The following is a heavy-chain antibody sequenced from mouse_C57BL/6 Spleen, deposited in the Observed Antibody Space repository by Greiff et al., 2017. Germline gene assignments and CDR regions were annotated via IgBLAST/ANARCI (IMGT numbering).Heavy chain of an antibody. D-gene: IGHD3-2*02. CDR2: IYPGDGDT. CDR3: ARQRDSSGYAMDY. CDR1: GYAFSSSW. Sequence: QVQLQQSGPELVKPGASVKISCKASGYAFSSSWMNWVKQRPGKGLEWIGRIYPGDGDTNYNGKFKGKATLTADKSSSTAYMQLSSLTSEDSAVSVCARQRDSSGYAMDYWGQGTSVTVSS. V-gene: IGHV1-82*01. J-gene: IGHJ4*01.